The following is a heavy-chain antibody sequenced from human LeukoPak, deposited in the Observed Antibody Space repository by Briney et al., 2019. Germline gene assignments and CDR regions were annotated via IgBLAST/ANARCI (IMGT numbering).Heavy chain of an antibody. Sequence: GGSLRLSCAASGLTFGGNWMSWVRRAQGRGREGVARSRNKANSYTTQYAASVTGRFTVSRDESKNSLYLQMNSLKTEDTAVYYCARGGYDYFDYWGQGTLVTVSS. CDR2: SRNKANSYTT. J-gene: IGHJ4*02. D-gene: IGHD6-25*01. CDR1: GLTFGGNW. V-gene: IGHV3-72*01. CDR3: ARGGYDYFDY.